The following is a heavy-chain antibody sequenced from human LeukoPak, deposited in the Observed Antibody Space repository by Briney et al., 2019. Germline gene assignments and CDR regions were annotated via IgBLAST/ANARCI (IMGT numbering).Heavy chain of an antibody. CDR2: INHSGST. Sequence: SETLSLTCAVYGGSFSGYYWSWIRQPPGKGLEWIGEINHSGSTNYNPSLKSRVTMSVDTSKNQFSLKLSSVTAADTAVYYCARRRYYYDSSGPFWFDPWGQGTLVTVSS. D-gene: IGHD3-22*01. V-gene: IGHV4-34*01. J-gene: IGHJ5*02. CDR3: ARRRYYYDSSGPFWFDP. CDR1: GGSFSGYY.